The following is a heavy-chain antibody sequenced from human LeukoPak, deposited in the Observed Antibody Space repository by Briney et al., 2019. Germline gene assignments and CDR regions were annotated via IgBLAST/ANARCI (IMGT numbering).Heavy chain of an antibody. CDR1: GYTFTSYD. J-gene: IGHJ4*02. D-gene: IGHD3-16*02. V-gene: IGHV1-8*01. Sequence: ASVKVSCKASGYTFTSYDINWVRQATGQGLEWMGWMNPNSSNTGYAQKFQGRVTMTRNTSISTAYMELSSLRSEDTAVYYCAVRYYDYVWGSYRDYYFDYWGQGTLVTVSS. CDR3: AVRYYDYVWGSYRDYYFDY. CDR2: MNPNSSNT.